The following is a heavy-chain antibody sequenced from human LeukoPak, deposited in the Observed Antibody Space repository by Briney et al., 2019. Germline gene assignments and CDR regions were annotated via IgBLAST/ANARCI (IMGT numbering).Heavy chain of an antibody. Sequence: SSETLSLTCTVSGGSISSYYRSWIRQPAGKGLEWIGRIYTRGSTNYNPSLKSRVTMSVDTSKNQFSLKLSSVTAADTAVYYCAGEGHYYDSSGYYYGGEDYWGQGTLVTVSS. V-gene: IGHV4-4*07. CDR3: AGEGHYYDSSGYYYGGEDY. D-gene: IGHD3-22*01. CDR2: IYTRGST. CDR1: GGSISSYY. J-gene: IGHJ4*02.